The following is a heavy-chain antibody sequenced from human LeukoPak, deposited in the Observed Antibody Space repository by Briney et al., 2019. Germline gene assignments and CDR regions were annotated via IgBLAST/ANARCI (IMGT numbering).Heavy chain of an antibody. CDR3: ARVSSGYRGYYFDY. CDR2: INPNSGGT. D-gene: IGHD6-19*01. J-gene: IGHJ4*02. V-gene: IGHV1-2*02. Sequence: ASVKVSCKASGYTFTGYYMHWVRQAPGQGLEWMGWINPNSGGTNYAQKFQGRVTMTRDTSISTAYVELSRLRSDDPAVYYCARVSSGYRGYYFDYWGQGTLVTVSS. CDR1: GYTFTGYY.